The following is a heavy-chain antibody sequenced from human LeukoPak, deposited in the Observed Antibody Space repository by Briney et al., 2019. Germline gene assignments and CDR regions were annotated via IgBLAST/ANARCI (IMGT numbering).Heavy chain of an antibody. CDR1: GFTFSSYG. Sequence: GRSLRLSCAASGFTFSSYGMHWVRQAPGKGLEWVAVIWYDGSNKYYADSVKGRFTISRDNSKNTLYLQMNSLRAEDTAVYYCARDLGGGISTGLDYWGQGTLVTVSS. V-gene: IGHV3-33*01. D-gene: IGHD3-9*01. J-gene: IGHJ4*02. CDR3: ARDLGGGISTGLDY. CDR2: IWYDGSNK.